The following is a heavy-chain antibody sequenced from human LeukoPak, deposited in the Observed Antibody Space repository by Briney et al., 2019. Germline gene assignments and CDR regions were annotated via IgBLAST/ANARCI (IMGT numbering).Heavy chain of an antibody. CDR2: INPNSGGA. CDR3: ARFVPIVGATNFDY. Sequence: GASVKVSCKASGYTFTAYFMHWVRQAPGQGLEWMGWINPNSGGANYAQKFQGRVTMTRDTSISTAYMELSRLRSDDTAVYCCARFVPIVGATNFDYWGQGTLVTVSS. D-gene: IGHD1-26*01. CDR1: GYTFTAYF. V-gene: IGHV1-2*02. J-gene: IGHJ4*02.